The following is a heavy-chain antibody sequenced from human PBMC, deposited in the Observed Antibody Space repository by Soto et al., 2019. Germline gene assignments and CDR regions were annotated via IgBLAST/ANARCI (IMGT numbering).Heavy chain of an antibody. CDR1: GGSFSGYY. CDR3: AREQRRGLRPPLRDRGFCRFDP. V-gene: IGHV4-34*01. CDR2: INHSGST. J-gene: IGHJ5*02. Sequence: QVQLQQWGAGLLKPSETLSLTCAVYGGSFSGYYWSWIRQPPGKGLEWIGEINHSGSTNYNPSLKSRVTIAVDTSKNQFSLKLSSVTAADTAVYYCAREQRRGLRPPLRDRGFCRFDPWGQGTLVTVSS. D-gene: IGHD4-17*01.